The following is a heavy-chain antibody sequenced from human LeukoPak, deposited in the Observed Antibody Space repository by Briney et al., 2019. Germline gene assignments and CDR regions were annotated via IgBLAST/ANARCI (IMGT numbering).Heavy chain of an antibody. Sequence: PGRSLGLSCAASGFTFSSYAMHWVRQAPGKGLEWVAVISYDGSNKYYADSVKGRFTISRDNSKNTLYLQMNSLRAEDTAVYYGIRGSSSTSCYHYYYYYMDVWGKGTTVTVSS. CDR1: GFTFSSYA. CDR2: ISYDGSNK. V-gene: IGHV3-30*01. J-gene: IGHJ6*03. D-gene: IGHD2-2*01. CDR3: IRGSSSTSCYHYYYYYMDV.